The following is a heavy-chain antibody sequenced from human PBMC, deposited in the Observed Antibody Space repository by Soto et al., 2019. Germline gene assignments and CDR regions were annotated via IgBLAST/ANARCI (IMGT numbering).Heavy chain of an antibody. CDR1: GYTFVDYA. D-gene: IGHD3-22*01. CDR2: MNPNTGNI. J-gene: IGHJ5*02. Sequence: ASVKVSCKASGYTFVDYALHWVRQAPGQGLEWVGWMNPNTGNIKRSHKFEDRVSITRDTATSTAYLELRGLKSEDTAVYFCTREGVVAENWFDPWGQGTLVTVSS. CDR3: TREGVVAENWFDP. V-gene: IGHV1-3*01.